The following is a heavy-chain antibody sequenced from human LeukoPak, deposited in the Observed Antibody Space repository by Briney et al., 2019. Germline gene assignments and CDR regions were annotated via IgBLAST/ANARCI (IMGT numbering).Heavy chain of an antibody. V-gene: IGHV1-69*06. J-gene: IGHJ4*02. CDR2: IIPIFGTA. Sequence: SVKLSCKASGGTFSSYAISWVRQAPGQGLEWMGGIIPIFGTANYAQKFQGRVTITADKSTSTAYMELSSLRSEDTAVYYCASQKMGYCSGGSCYSNDYWGQGTLVTVSS. CDR3: ASQKMGYCSGGSCYSNDY. D-gene: IGHD2-15*01. CDR1: GGTFSSYA.